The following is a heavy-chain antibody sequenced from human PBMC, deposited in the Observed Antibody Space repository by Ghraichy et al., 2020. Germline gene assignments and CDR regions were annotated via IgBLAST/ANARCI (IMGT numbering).Heavy chain of an antibody. V-gene: IGHV3-23*01. D-gene: IGHD5/OR15-5a*01. CDR1: GFTFSRYA. J-gene: IGHJ4*02. CDR3: ANDSTTSTSYFDY. Sequence: GESLNISCADSGFTFSRYALSWVRQAPGQGLEWVSAISGSGGSTYYADSVKGRFTISRDNSKNTLYLQMNSLRAEDTAVYYCANDSTTSTSYFDYWGQGTLVTVSS. CDR2: ISGSGGST.